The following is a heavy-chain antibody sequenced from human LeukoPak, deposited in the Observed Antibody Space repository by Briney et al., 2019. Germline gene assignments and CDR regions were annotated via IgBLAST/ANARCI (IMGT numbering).Heavy chain of an antibody. CDR1: GGTFSSYA. V-gene: IGHV1-69*05. D-gene: IGHD5-12*01. J-gene: IGHJ4*02. CDR2: IIPIFGTP. Sequence: SVKVSCKASGGTFSSYAISWVRQAPGQGLEWMGRIIPIFGTPNYAQKFQGRVTITTDESTSTAYMELSSLRSEDTAVYYCASDPLVATGYFDYWGQGTLVTVSS. CDR3: ASDPLVATGYFDY.